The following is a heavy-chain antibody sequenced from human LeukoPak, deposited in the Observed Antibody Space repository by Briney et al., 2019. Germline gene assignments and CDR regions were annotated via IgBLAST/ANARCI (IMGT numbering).Heavy chain of an antibody. CDR3: ARDIWRLGAPGGMDV. CDR2: ISSSSSYI. J-gene: IGHJ6*02. CDR1: GFTFSSYS. V-gene: IGHV3-21*04. D-gene: IGHD1-26*01. Sequence: PGGSLRLSCAASGFTFSSYSMNWVRQAPGKGLEWFSSISSSSSYIYYADSVKGRFTISRDNSKNTLYLQMNSLRAEDTAVYYCARDIWRLGAPGGMDVWGQGTTVTVSS.